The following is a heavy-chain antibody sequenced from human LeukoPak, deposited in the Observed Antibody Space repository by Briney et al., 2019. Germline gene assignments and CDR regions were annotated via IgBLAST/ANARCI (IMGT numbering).Heavy chain of an antibody. J-gene: IGHJ3*01. CDR2: INWNGGST. CDR1: GFTFDDYG. Sequence: GGSLRLSCAAYGFTFDDYGMSWVRQAPGKGLEWVSGINWNGGSTGYADSVKGRFTISRDNAKNSLYLQMNSLRTEDTALYYCAAETEMAEHNALDFWGQGTMVTVSS. D-gene: IGHD5-24*01. CDR3: AAETEMAEHNALDF. V-gene: IGHV3-20*04.